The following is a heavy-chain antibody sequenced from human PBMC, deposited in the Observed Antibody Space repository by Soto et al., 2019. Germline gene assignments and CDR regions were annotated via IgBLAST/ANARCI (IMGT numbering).Heavy chain of an antibody. Sequence: GGSLRLSCAASGFTFSSYAMSWVRQTPGKGLEWVSSIDTSGGSTSYADSVKGRFTISRDNSKNTLYLQMNSLRAEDTAVYYCAKDLDFWSGYHLPIDYWGQGTLVTVSS. CDR3: AKDLDFWSGYHLPIDY. D-gene: IGHD3-3*01. CDR2: IDTSGGST. J-gene: IGHJ4*02. CDR1: GFTFSSYA. V-gene: IGHV3-23*01.